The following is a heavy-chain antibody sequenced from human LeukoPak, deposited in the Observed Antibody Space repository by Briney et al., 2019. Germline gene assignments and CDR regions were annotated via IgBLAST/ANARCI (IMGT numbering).Heavy chain of an antibody. CDR3: AKTYMWSIDAFHM. V-gene: IGHV3-23*01. CDR2: ITTKADSS. J-gene: IGHJ3*02. CDR1: GFTSSNYA. Sequence: GGSQTLSCETPGFTSSNYAMRWYRQARGKELYEDSGITTKADSSFYADSVKGWVTIARDNSKNTLFLQLNSLRAEDAAVYYCAKTYMWSIDAFHMWGQGTMVTVSS. D-gene: IGHD2-8*02.